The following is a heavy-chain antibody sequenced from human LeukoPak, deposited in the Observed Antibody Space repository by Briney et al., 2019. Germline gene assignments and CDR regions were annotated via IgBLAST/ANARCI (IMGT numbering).Heavy chain of an antibody. CDR1: GFTFSSYR. Sequence: GGSLRLSCAASGFTFSSYRMQWVRQAPGKGLEWVSHISSSGSTIYYADSVKGRFTISRDNAKESLYLQMSSLRDEDTAVYYCVFPYWQDLDHWGQGTLVTVSS. V-gene: IGHV3-48*02. J-gene: IGHJ4*02. D-gene: IGHD3-3*02. CDR3: VFPYWQDLDH. CDR2: ISSSGSTI.